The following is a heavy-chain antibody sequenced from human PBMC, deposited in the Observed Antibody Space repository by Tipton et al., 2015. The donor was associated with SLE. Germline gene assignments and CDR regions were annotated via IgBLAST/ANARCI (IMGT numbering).Heavy chain of an antibody. CDR3: ARSKLRFLQWSPGYFDL. J-gene: IGHJ2*01. V-gene: IGHV4-39*07. CDR1: GDSISSSSYY. D-gene: IGHD3-3*01. Sequence: TLSLTCIVSGDSISSSSYYWGWIRQPPGKGLEWVGTVYYTGNTFYNPSLKSRVTISVDTSKNLFSLDLRSVTAADTAVYFCARSKLRFLQWSPGYFDLWGRGTLVTVSS. CDR2: VYYTGNT.